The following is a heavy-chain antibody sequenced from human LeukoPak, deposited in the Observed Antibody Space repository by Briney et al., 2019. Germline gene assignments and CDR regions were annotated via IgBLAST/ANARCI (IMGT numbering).Heavy chain of an antibody. CDR3: ARPPRYWAGSGYVFDY. Sequence: SETLSLTCAVSGYSISSGYYWGWIRQPPGKGLEWIGSIYHSGSTYYNPFLKSRVTISVDTSKNQFSLKLSSVTAADTAVYYCARPPRYWAGSGYVFDYWGQGTLVTVSS. CDR2: IYHSGST. V-gene: IGHV4-38-2*01. J-gene: IGHJ4*02. CDR1: GYSISSGYY. D-gene: IGHD3-22*01.